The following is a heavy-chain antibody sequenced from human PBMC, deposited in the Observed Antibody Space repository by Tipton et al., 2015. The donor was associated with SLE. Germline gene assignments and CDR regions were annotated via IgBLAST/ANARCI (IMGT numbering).Heavy chain of an antibody. Sequence: GSLRLSCAASGFTFSSYEMNWVRQAPGKGLEWVSYISSSGSTIYYADSVKGRFTISRDNAKNSLYLQMNILRAEDTAVYYCASAPDGLFDPWGQGTLVTVSS. CDR1: GFTFSSYE. J-gene: IGHJ5*02. CDR3: ASAPDGLFDP. CDR2: ISSSGSTI. D-gene: IGHD5-24*01. V-gene: IGHV3-48*03.